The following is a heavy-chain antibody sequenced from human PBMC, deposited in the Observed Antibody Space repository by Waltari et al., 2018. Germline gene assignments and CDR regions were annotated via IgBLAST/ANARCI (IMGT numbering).Heavy chain of an antibody. D-gene: IGHD7-27*01. V-gene: IGHV3-21*01. CDR2: ISSSSSYI. Sequence: EVQLVESGGGLVKPGGSLRLSCAASGFTFSSYSMNWVRQAPGKGLEWVSSISSSSSYIYYADSVKGRFTISRDNAKNSLYLQMNSLRAEDTAVYYCARKDFDATPWGFDYWGQGTLVTVSS. CDR3: ARKDFDATPWGFDY. J-gene: IGHJ4*02. CDR1: GFTFSSYS.